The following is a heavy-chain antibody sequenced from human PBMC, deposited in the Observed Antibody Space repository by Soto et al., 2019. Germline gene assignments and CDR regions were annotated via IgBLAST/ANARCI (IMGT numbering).Heavy chain of an antibody. Sequence: PGESLKISCSGPRDDFVSYRIAWVRQVPGKGLEWIGSIRPCDSETRYSPSFQGQATISADKSINIFYLQWSNLRASDTGIYYCARHVGEVVYFLNCVCRVDLWGQGTTVTAP. V-gene: IGHV5-51*01. D-gene: IGHD3-10*01. CDR3: ARHVGEVVYFLNCVCRVDL. J-gene: IGHJ6*02. CDR2: IRPCDSET. CDR1: RDDFVSYR.